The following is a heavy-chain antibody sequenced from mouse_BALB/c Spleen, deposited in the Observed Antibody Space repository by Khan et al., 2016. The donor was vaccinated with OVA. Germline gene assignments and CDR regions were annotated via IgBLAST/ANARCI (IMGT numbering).Heavy chain of an antibody. CDR1: GYSITSEFA. CDR2: ISYSGNT. J-gene: IGHJ3*01. D-gene: IGHD2-4*01. Sequence: EVKLEESGPGLVKPSQSLSLTCTVTGYSITSEFAWNWIRQFPGNKLEWMGYISYSGNTRYNPSLKSLISITRDTSRNQFFLQLNSVTTVDTATYYCARKDYYDYDPFPYWGQGTLVTVAA. CDR3: ARKDYYDYDPFPY. V-gene: IGHV3-2*02.